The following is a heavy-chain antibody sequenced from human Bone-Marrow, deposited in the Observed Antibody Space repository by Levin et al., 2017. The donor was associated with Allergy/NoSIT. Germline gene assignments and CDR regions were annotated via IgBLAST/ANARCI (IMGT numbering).Heavy chain of an antibody. CDR3: ARDSSGWYWYFDL. CDR2: IYRGGST. Sequence: LSLTCAASGFTVSTNYMSWVRQAPGKGLERVSIIYRGGSTYYADSVKGRFTISRDNSKNTLYLQMNSLRAEDTAVYYCARDSSGWYWYFDLWGRGTLVTVSS. J-gene: IGHJ2*01. V-gene: IGHV3-53*01. D-gene: IGHD6-19*01. CDR1: GFTVSTNY.